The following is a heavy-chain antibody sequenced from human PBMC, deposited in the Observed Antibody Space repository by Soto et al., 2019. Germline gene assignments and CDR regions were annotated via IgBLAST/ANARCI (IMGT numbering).Heavy chain of an antibody. CDR2: IIPIFGTA. J-gene: IGHJ6*04. V-gene: IGHV1-69*13. CDR3: ARDQGGAAARPTYYYGMDV. D-gene: IGHD6-13*01. Sequence: SVKVSGKASGGAFSSYAISWVRQAPGQGLEWMGGIIPIFGTANYAQKFQGRVTITADESTSTAYMELSSLRSEDTAVYYCARDQGGAAARPTYYYGMDVWGKGTTVTVSS. CDR1: GGAFSSYA.